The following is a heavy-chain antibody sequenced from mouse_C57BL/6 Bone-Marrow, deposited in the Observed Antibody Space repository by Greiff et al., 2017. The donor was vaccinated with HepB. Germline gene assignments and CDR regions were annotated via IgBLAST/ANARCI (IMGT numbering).Heavy chain of an antibody. V-gene: IGHV1-18*01. J-gene: IGHJ4*01. CDR2: INPNNGGT. CDR3: ARNPWGYYDMDY. Sequence: VQLQQSGPELVKPGASVKIPCKASGYTFTDYNMDWVKQSHGKSLEWIGDINPNNGGTIYNQKFKGKATLSVDKSSSTAYMELRSLTSEDTAVYYCARNPWGYYDMDYWGQGTSVTVSS. CDR1: GYTFTDYN.